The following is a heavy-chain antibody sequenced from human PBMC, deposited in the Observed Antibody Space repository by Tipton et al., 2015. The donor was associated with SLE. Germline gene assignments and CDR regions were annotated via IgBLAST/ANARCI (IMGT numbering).Heavy chain of an antibody. Sequence: TLSLTCTVSGGSISSHYWSWIRQPPGKGLEWIGYIYYSGSTNYNPSLKSRVTISVDTSKNQLSLKLSSVTAADTAVYYCARGRDSGSPDAFDIWGQGTMVTVSS. CDR1: GGSISSHY. CDR3: ARGRDSGSPDAFDI. J-gene: IGHJ3*02. D-gene: IGHD1-26*01. V-gene: IGHV4-59*11. CDR2: IYYSGST.